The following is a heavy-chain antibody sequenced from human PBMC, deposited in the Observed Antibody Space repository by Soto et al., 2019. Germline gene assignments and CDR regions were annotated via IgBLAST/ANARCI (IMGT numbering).Heavy chain of an antibody. V-gene: IGHV4-59*01. CDR1: GGSISSYY. CDR3: ASCSGGDYHAEYFQH. CDR2: IYYSGST. D-gene: IGHD4-17*01. Sequence: SETLSLTCTVSGGSISSYYWSWIRQPPGKGLEWIGYIYYSGSTNYNPSLKSRVTISVDTSKNQFSLKLSSVTAADTAVYYCASCSGGDYHAEYFQHWGQGTLVTVSS. J-gene: IGHJ1*01.